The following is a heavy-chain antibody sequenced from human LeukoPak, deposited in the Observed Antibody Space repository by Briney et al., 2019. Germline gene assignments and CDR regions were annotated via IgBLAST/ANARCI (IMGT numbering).Heavy chain of an antibody. V-gene: IGHV3-9*01. D-gene: IGHD2-15*01. J-gene: IGHJ4*02. CDR3: ARGELGYCSGGSCYDVVSYFDY. CDR2: ISWNSGSI. Sequence: GGSLRLSCAASGFTLDDYAMHWVRQAPGKGLEWVSGISWNSGSIGYADSVKGRFTISRDNAKNSLYLQMNSLRAEDTALYYCARGELGYCSGGSCYDVVSYFDYWGQGTLVTVSS. CDR1: GFTLDDYA.